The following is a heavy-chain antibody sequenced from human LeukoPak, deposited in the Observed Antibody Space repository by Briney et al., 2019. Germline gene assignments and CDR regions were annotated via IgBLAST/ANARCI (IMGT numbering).Heavy chain of an antibody. CDR1: GFTFGDYA. Sequence: GGSLRLTCTASGFTFGDYAMSWFRQAPGKGLEWVGFIRSKAYGGTTEYAASVKGRFTISRDDSKSIACLQMNSLKTEDTAVYYCTRDIGIQLWFDYWGQGTLVTVSS. V-gene: IGHV3-49*03. CDR2: IRSKAYGGTT. CDR3: TRDIGIQLWFDY. D-gene: IGHD5-18*01. J-gene: IGHJ4*02.